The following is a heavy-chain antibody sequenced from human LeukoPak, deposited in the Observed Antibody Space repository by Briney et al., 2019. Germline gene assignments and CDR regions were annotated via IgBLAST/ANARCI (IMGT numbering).Heavy chain of an antibody. CDR2: ISPSGGST. Sequence: ASVTVSCRAFGYTFTSNYMHWVRQAPGQGPEWMGVISPSGGSTTYAQKFQGRVTLTRDMSTSTDYLELSSLRSEDTAVYYCARDNSVRDEAWWFNPWGQGALVTVSS. V-gene: IGHV1-46*01. J-gene: IGHJ5*02. CDR3: ARDNSVRDEAWWFNP. CDR1: GYTFTSNY. D-gene: IGHD5-24*01.